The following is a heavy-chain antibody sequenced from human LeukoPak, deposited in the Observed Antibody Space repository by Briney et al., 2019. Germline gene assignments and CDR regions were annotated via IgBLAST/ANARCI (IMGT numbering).Heavy chain of an antibody. J-gene: IGHJ4*02. CDR2: IYPGDSDT. CDR3: ARHVTTGTTAIDY. V-gene: IGHV5-51*01. D-gene: IGHD1-7*01. CDR1: GYSFTSYW. Sequence: GESLKISCKGSGYSFTSYWIGWVRQMPGKGLEWMGIIYPGDSDTRYSPSFQGQVTISADKSITTAYLQWSSLKGSDTAMYYWARHVTTGTTAIDYWGQGTLVTVSS.